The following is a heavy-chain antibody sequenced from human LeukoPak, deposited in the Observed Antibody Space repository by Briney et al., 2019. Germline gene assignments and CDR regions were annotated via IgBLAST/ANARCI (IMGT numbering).Heavy chain of an antibody. Sequence: SVKVSCKASGGTFSSYAISWVRQAPGQGLEWMGRIIPILGIANYAQKFQGRVTITADKSTSTAYMELSSLRSEDTAVYYCAMRMATISVVADYWGQGTLATVSS. V-gene: IGHV1-69*04. D-gene: IGHD5-24*01. CDR2: IIPILGIA. CDR3: AMRMATISVVADY. CDR1: GGTFSSYA. J-gene: IGHJ4*02.